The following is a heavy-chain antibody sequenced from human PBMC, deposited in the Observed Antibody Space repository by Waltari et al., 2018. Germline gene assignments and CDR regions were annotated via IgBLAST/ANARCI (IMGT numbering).Heavy chain of an antibody. J-gene: IGHJ4*02. D-gene: IGHD3-22*01. CDR1: GDFPSDDH. Sequence: HVQLQESGPGLVKPSETLSLTCTVSGDFPSDDHWTWIRPAPGKGLEWIAYLRNTGSTKRNPSLESRVTISADTSKKQFTLRLTSVTAADTAVYYCARLPTKYYDSLGWGFFDQWGQGILVTVSS. CDR2: LRNTGST. CDR3: ARLPTKYYDSLGWGFFDQ. V-gene: IGHV4-59*08.